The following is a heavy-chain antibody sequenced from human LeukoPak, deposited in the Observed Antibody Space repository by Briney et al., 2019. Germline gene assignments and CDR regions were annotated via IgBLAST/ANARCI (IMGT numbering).Heavy chain of an antibody. J-gene: IGHJ3*02. V-gene: IGHV3-21*01. CDR2: ISSSSSYI. CDR1: GFTFSSYS. D-gene: IGHD4-17*01. Sequence: GGSLRLSCAASGFTFSSYSMNWVRQAPGKGLEWVSSISSSSSYIYYADSVKGRFTISRDNAKNSLSLQMNSLRAEDTPVYYCARVYGDYENALDIWGPGTMVTVSS. CDR3: ARVYGDYENALDI.